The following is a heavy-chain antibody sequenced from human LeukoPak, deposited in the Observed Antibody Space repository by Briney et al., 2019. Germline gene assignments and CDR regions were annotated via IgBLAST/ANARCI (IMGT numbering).Heavy chain of an antibody. CDR3: ARCYRRSGDHYYYMDV. CDR1: GGTFSSYA. D-gene: IGHD3-10*01. CDR2: IIPIFGTA. V-gene: IGHV1-69*13. Sequence: GALVKVSCKASGGTFSSYAISWVRQAPGQGLEWMGGIIPIFGTANYAQKFQGRVTITADESTSTAYMELSSLRSEDTAVYYCARCYRRSGDHYYYMDVWGKGTTVTVSS. J-gene: IGHJ6*03.